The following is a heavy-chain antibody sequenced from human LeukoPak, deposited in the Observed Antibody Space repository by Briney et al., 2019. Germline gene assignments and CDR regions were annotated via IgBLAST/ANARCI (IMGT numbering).Heavy chain of an antibody. CDR3: ARGGYCSGGTCYLFNAFDI. CDR1: GFIFSSVE. V-gene: IGHV3-48*03. D-gene: IGHD2-15*01. CDR2: ISSSVSTI. J-gene: IGHJ3*02. Sequence: PGGSLRLSCAASGFIFSSVEMNWVRQAPGKGLEWVSYISSSVSTIYYADSVKGRFTISRDNAKNSLYLQMNSLRVEDTAVYYCARGGYCSGGTCYLFNAFDIWGQGTTVTVSS.